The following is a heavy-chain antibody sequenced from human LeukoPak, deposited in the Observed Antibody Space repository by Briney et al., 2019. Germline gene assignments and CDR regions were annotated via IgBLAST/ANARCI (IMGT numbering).Heavy chain of an antibody. CDR2: ISSSSSYI. CDR3: AKAHCSPTSCSRIDY. V-gene: IGHV3-21*01. J-gene: IGHJ4*02. Sequence: GGSLRLSCAASGFTFSSYSMNWVRQAPGKGLEWVSSISSSSSYIYYADSVKGRFTISRDNAKNSLYLQMNSLRAEDTAVYYCAKAHCSPTSCSRIDYWGQGTLVTVSS. D-gene: IGHD2-2*01. CDR1: GFTFSSYS.